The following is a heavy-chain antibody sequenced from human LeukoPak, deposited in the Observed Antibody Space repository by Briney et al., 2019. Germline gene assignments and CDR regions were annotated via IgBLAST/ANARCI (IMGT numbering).Heavy chain of an antibody. J-gene: IGHJ6*03. CDR2: ISGSGGST. Sequence: GGSLRLSCAASGFTFSSYAMSWVRQAPGKGLEWVSAISGSGGSTYYADSVKGRFTISRDNSKNTLYLQMNSLRAEDTAVYYCAKDSRGYYYYYYYMDVWGKGTTVTVSS. CDR1: GFTFSSYA. D-gene: IGHD6-25*01. CDR3: AKDSRGYYYYYYYMDV. V-gene: IGHV3-23*01.